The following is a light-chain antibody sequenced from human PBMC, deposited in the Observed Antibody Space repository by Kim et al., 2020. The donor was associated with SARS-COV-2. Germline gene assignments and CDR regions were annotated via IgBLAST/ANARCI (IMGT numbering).Light chain of an antibody. CDR3: QQHYSTPRT. CDR2: WAS. J-gene: IGKJ2*01. Sequence: DIVLTQSPDSLAVSLGERATINCKSSQSVLYSSNNKNYLAWYQHKPGQPPRLLIYWASTRESGVPDRFSGSGSGTDFTLTISSLQAEDVAVYYCQQHYSTPRTFGQGTKLEI. CDR1: QSVLYSSNNKNY. V-gene: IGKV4-1*01.